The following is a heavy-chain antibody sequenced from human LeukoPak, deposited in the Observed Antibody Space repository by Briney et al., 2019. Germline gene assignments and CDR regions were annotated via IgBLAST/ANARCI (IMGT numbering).Heavy chain of an antibody. CDR3: ARDQHYYDSSGYYYVPDAFDI. CDR1: AGSISSSSYA. D-gene: IGHD3-22*01. J-gene: IGHJ3*02. V-gene: IGHV4-39*07. Sequence: SETLSLTCTVSAGSISSSSYAWGWIRQPPGKGLEWSGSIYYSGSTNYNPSLKSRVTISVDTSKNQFSLTLSSVTAADTAVYYCARDQHYYDSSGYYYVPDAFDIWGQRTMVTVSS. CDR2: IYYSGST.